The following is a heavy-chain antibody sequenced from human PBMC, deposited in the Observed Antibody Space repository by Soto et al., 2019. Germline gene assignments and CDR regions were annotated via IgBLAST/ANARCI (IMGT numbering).Heavy chain of an antibody. V-gene: IGHV4-59*01. CDR2: IYYSGRT. J-gene: IGHJ3*02. Sequence: SETLSLTCTVSGGSISSYYWSWIRQPPGKGLEWIGYIYYSGRTNYNPSLKSRVTISVDTSKNQFSLKLSSVTAADTALYYCARGTGLRYFDWLPADAFDSRGQGTMVTGSS. D-gene: IGHD3-9*01. CDR3: ARGTGLRYFDWLPADAFDS. CDR1: GGSISSYY.